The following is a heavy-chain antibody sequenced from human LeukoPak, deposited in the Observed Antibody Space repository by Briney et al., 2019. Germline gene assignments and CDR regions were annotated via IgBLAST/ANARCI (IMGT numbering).Heavy chain of an antibody. V-gene: IGHV3-23*01. CDR1: GFTFNSFA. CDR2: ISGSDGNS. D-gene: IGHD3-16*01. J-gene: IGHJ4*02. CDR3: AKSLGVGGYTRYKGFDQ. Sequence: GGSLRLSCAASGFTFNSFAMSWVRQAPGKGLEWVSSISGSDGNSHYADFVKGRFTIYRDNSKNTLYLQMNSLRAEDTAAYYCAKSLGVGGYTRYKGFDQWGQGTLVVVSS.